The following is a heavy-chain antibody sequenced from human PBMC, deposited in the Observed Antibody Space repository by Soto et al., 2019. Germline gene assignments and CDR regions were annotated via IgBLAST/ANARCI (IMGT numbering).Heavy chain of an antibody. CDR1: GYTFTSYA. V-gene: IGHV1-3*01. CDR2: INAGNGNT. CDR3: ARGWLTHRVLDY. J-gene: IGHJ4*02. Sequence: ASVKVSCKASGYTFTSYAMHWVRQAPGQRLEWMGWINAGNGNTKYSQKFQGRVTMTTDTSTSTAYMELRSLRSDDTAVYYCARGWLTHRVLDYWSQGTLVTVSS. D-gene: IGHD6-19*01.